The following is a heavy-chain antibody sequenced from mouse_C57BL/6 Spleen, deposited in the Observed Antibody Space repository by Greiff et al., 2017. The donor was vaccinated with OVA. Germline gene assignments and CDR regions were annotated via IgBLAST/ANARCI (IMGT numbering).Heavy chain of an antibody. D-gene: IGHD2-4*01. Sequence: VQLQQSGPELVKPGASVKISCKASGYTFTDYYMNWVKQSHGKSLEWIGDINPNNGGTSYNQKFKGKATLTVDKSSSTAYMELRSLTSEDSAVYYCAIYDYDGTEYFDYWGQGTTLTVSS. J-gene: IGHJ2*01. CDR2: INPNNGGT. CDR3: AIYDYDGTEYFDY. CDR1: GYTFTDYY. V-gene: IGHV1-26*01.